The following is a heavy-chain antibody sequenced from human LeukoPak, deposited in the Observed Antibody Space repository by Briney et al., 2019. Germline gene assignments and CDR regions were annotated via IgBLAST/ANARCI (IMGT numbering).Heavy chain of an antibody. V-gene: IGHV3-23*01. D-gene: IGHD6-19*01. CDR3: TKDLMTGFSSGWYFDY. CDR1: GVTFNTYA. Sequence: GGSLRLSCAASGVTFNTYAMSWVRQAPGKGLEWVAVTGGSDDSTHYADSVKGRFTISRDNSKNSLYLQMNSLTAEDTAVYYCTKDLMTGFSSGWYFDYWGQGTLVTVSS. CDR2: TGGSDDST. J-gene: IGHJ4*02.